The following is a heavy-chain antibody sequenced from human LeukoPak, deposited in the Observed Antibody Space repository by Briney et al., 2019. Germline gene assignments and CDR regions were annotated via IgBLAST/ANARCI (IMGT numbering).Heavy chain of an antibody. Sequence: GGSLRLSCAASGFTFSSNYMSWVRQAPGKGLEWVSVIYSGGSTYYADSVKGRFTISRDNSKNTLYLQMNSLTSEDTAVYYCAISSSGYTYGYVSGWFDPWGQGTLVTVSS. CDR2: IYSGGST. CDR3: AISSSGYTYGYVSGWFDP. J-gene: IGHJ5*02. V-gene: IGHV3-53*05. CDR1: GFTFSSNY. D-gene: IGHD5-18*01.